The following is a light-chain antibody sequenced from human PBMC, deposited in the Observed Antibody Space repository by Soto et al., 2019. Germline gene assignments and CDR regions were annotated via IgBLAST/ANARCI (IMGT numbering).Light chain of an antibody. CDR3: QQYYNLPIT. CDR1: QDISNH. J-gene: IGKJ5*01. CDR2: DAS. V-gene: IGKV1-33*01. Sequence: DIQMTQSPSSLSASVGDRVTITCQASQDISNHLNWYQQKPGKAPKLLIYDASNLETGVPSRFRGSGSGTDFTVTISSLQPEDFATYSCQQYYNLPITFGQGTRLEIK.